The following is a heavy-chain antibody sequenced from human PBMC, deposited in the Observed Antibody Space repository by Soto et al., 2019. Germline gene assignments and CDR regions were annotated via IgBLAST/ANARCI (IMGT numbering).Heavy chain of an antibody. D-gene: IGHD5-12*01. J-gene: IGHJ6*02. CDR2: IIPIFGTA. Sequence: QVQLVQSGAEVKKPGSSVKVSCKASGGTFSSYAISWVRQAPGQGLEWMGGIIPIFGTANYAQKFQGRVTITADKSTSTAYMELSSVRSEDRAVYYCASGRAGRGWLRPGAWGMDVWGQGTTVTVSS. CDR3: ASGRAGRGWLRPGAWGMDV. V-gene: IGHV1-69*06. CDR1: GGTFSSYA.